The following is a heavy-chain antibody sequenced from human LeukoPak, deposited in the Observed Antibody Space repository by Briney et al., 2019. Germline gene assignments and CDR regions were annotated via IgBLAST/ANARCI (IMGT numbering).Heavy chain of an antibody. CDR3: AKEGDYYHYYMDV. CDR1: GFTFSSYG. CDR2: IRYDGSNK. Sequence: GGSLRLSCAASGFTFSSYGMHWVRQAPGKGLEWVAFIRYDGSNKYYADSVKGRFTISRDNSKNTLYLQMNSLRAEDTAVYYCAKEGDYYHYYMDVWGKGTTVTVSS. J-gene: IGHJ6*03. D-gene: IGHD1-26*01. V-gene: IGHV3-30*02.